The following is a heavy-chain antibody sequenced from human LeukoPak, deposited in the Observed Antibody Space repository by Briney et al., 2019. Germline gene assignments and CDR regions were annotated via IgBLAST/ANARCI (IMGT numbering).Heavy chain of an antibody. CDR1: GFTFSSYS. J-gene: IGHJ4*02. Sequence: GGSLRLSCAASGFTFSSYSMSWVRQAPGKGLEWISSFTKTSYIYYAVSLKGRFTITRDNAKNSLSLQLNSLSAEDTAVYDCATEWGYWGQGTLVTVYS. CDR3: ATEWGY. D-gene: IGHD1-26*01. CDR2: FTKTSYI. V-gene: IGHV3-21*01.